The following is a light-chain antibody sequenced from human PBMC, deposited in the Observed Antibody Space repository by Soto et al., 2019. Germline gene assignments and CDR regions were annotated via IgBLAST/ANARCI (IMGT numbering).Light chain of an antibody. CDR2: GNS. J-gene: IGLJ3*02. CDR1: SSNFGAGYD. V-gene: IGLV1-40*01. Sequence: QPVLTQPPSVSGAPGQRVTISCTGSSSNFGAGYDVHWYQQLPGTAPKLLIYGNSNRPSGVPDRFSGSKSGTSASLAITGLQAEDEADYYCQSYDSSLSAWVFGGGTKLTVL. CDR3: QSYDSSLSAWV.